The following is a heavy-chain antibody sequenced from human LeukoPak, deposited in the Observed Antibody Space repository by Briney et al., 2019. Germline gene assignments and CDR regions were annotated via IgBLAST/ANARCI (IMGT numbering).Heavy chain of an antibody. CDR2: IYPGDSDT. D-gene: IGHD6-13*01. J-gene: IGHJ6*03. CDR1: GYSFTSYW. Sequence: GESLKMSCKGSGYSFTSYWICWVRQMPGKGLEWRGIIYPGDSDTRYSPSFQGQVTISADKSISTAYLQWSSLKASDTAMYYCARRGIAAAGTYYYYYMDVWGKGTTVTVSS. CDR3: ARRGIAAAGTYYYYYMDV. V-gene: IGHV5-51*01.